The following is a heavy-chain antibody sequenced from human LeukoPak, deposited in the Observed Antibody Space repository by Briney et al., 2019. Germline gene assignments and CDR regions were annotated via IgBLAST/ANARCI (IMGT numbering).Heavy chain of an antibody. CDR2: ISYDGSNK. D-gene: IGHD7-27*01. J-gene: IGHJ4*01. CDR1: GFTFSSYA. V-gene: IGHV3-30-3*01. CDR3: ARGLLGTGRYFDY. Sequence: PGGSLRLSCAASGFTFSSYAMHWVRQAPGKGLEWVAVISYDGSNKYYADSVKGRFTISRDNSKNTLYLQMNSLRAEDTAVYYCARGLLGTGRYFDYWGQGTLVTVSS.